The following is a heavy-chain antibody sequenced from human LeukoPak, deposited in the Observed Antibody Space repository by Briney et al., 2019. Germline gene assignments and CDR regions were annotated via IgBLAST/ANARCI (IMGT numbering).Heavy chain of an antibody. D-gene: IGHD3-22*01. V-gene: IGHV4-59*01. CDR2: IYYSGST. CDR3: ARLNYHSSGYYAGFYMDV. CDR1: GGSISSYY. Sequence: PSETLSLTCTVSGGSISSYYWSWIRQPPGKGVDWIGYIYYSGSTNYNPSLKSRVTISVDTSKNQFSLKLSSVTAADTAVYYCARLNYHSSGYYAGFYMDVWGKGTTVTVSS. J-gene: IGHJ6*03.